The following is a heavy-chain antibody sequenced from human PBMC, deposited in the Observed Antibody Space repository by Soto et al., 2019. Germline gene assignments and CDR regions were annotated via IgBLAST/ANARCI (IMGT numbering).Heavy chain of an antibody. D-gene: IGHD1-20*01. CDR3: ARATESNRYND. V-gene: IGHV1-18*01. J-gene: IGHJ1*01. Sequence: ASVKVSCKTSGYTFSTSGISWVRQAPGQGLEWVGWIRPDNGNTKSAQRLQGRVTLTTDTSASTAYMELRSLTSDDTAMYYCARATESNRYNDWGQGTLVTVSS. CDR1: GYTFSTSG. CDR2: IRPDNGNT.